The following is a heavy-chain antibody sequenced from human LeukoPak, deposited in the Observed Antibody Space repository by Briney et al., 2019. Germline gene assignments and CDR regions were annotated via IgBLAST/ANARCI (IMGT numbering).Heavy chain of an antibody. Sequence: ASVNVSCKASGYTFIDSVMHWVRQAPGQGLEWMGWIDPNSGGTNYAQKFQGRVTMTRDTSISTAYMELSRLRSDDTAVYYCARETYYYDSSGYYSPARGFDYWGQGTLVTVSS. V-gene: IGHV1-2*02. D-gene: IGHD3-22*01. J-gene: IGHJ4*02. CDR2: IDPNSGGT. CDR3: ARETYYYDSSGYYSPARGFDY. CDR1: GYTFIDSV.